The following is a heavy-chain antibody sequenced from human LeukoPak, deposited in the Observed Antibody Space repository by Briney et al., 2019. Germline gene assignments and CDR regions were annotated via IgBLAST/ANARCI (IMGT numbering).Heavy chain of an antibody. Sequence: GTPLRLFCVASGLTFTNYGFLGVRQAPGKGLEGVAIIYSGGGNTKYYAESLKDRFTISRDDSKDTVYLQMNSLRVEDTAVYYCVVILVPSGVWHFDLWGRGTLVTVSS. CDR1: GLTFTNYG. D-gene: IGHD2-2*01. CDR2: IYSGGGNTK. V-gene: IGHV3-33*03. J-gene: IGHJ2*01. CDR3: VVILVPSGVWHFDL.